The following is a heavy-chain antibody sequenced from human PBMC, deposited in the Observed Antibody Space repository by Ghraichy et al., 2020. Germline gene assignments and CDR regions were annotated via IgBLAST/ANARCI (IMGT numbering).Heavy chain of an antibody. Sequence: SETLSLTCTVSGGSISSYYWSWIRQPAGKGLEWIGRIYTSGSTNYNPSLKSRVTMSVDTSKNQFSLKLSSVTAADTAVYYCARDSSRSYYDSSGYYYTSQFDYWGQGTLVTVSS. CDR3: ARDSSRSYYDSSGYYYTSQFDY. CDR1: GGSISSYY. D-gene: IGHD3-22*01. CDR2: IYTSGST. V-gene: IGHV4-4*07. J-gene: IGHJ4*02.